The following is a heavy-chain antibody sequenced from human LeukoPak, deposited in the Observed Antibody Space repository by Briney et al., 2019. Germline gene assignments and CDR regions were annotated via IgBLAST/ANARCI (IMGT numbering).Heavy chain of an antibody. D-gene: IGHD3-22*01. V-gene: IGHV3-74*01. CDR1: GFTFSSYW. Sequence: GGSLRLSCAASGFTFSSYWMYWVRQAPGKGLGWVSRINSDGSSSSYADSVKGRFTISRDNAKNTLYLQMNSLRAEDTAVYYCARPDYYDSSGYYYGIDYWGQGTLVTVSS. CDR2: INSDGSSS. J-gene: IGHJ4*02. CDR3: ARPDYYDSSGYYYGIDY.